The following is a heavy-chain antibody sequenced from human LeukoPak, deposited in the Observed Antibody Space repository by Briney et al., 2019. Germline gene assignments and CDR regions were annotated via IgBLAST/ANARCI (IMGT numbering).Heavy chain of an antibody. D-gene: IGHD4-17*01. CDR2: INPNSGGT. CDR3: ARDPPTRSTETTSDY. CDR1: GYTFTGYY. J-gene: IGHJ4*02. Sequence: ASVKVSCKASGYTFTGYYMHWVRQAPGQGLEWMGRINPNSGGTNYAQKFQGRVTMTRDTSISTAYMDLSRLRSDDTAVYYCARDPPTRSTETTSDYWGQGTLVTVSS. V-gene: IGHV1-2*06.